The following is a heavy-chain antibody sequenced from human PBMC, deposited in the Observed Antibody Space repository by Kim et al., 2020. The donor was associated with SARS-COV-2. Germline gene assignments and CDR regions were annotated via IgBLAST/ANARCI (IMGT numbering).Heavy chain of an antibody. Sequence: GGSLRLSCAASGFTFSNAWMSWVRQAPGKGLEWVGRIKSKTDGGTTDYAAPVKGRFTISRDDSKNTLYLQMNSLKTEDTAVYYCRTGGSYYLSGGGFYYYYGMDVWGQGTTVTVSS. CDR3: RTGGSYYLSGGGFYYYYGMDV. D-gene: IGHD3-10*01. J-gene: IGHJ6*02. CDR1: GFTFSNAW. CDR2: IKSKTDGGTT. V-gene: IGHV3-15*01.